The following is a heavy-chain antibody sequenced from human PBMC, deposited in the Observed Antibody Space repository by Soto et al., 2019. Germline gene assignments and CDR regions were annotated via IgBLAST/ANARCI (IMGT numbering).Heavy chain of an antibody. V-gene: IGHV4-4*07. CDR3: ARDSVGISSPGVY. J-gene: IGHJ4*02. CDR1: GGSINGYY. Sequence: QVQLQESGPGLVKPSETLSLTCTVSGGSINGYYWTWIRQPAGKGLEWIGRIYTSGTTSYNPSLKSRVTMSLDTSKHQCSLRLTSVTAADTAVYYCARDSVGISSPGVYWGRGTLVTVSS. CDR2: IYTSGTT. D-gene: IGHD1-26*01.